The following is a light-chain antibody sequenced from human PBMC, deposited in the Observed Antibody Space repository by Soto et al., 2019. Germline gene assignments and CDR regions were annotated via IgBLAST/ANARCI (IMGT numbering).Light chain of an antibody. J-gene: IGKJ4*01. CDR1: QSGGRRY. CDR3: QYQGT. V-gene: IGKV3-20*01. Sequence: IVLTQSPGTLSLSPGERATLSCRASQSGGRRYLAWYQQKPGQAPRLLIYDTSDRASDIPATFSGSGYGTDFTLTISRLVPEDFAVYYCQYQGTFGGGTKVESK. CDR2: DTS.